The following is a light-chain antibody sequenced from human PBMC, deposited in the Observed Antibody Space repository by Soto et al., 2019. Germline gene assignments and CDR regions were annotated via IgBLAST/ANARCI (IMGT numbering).Light chain of an antibody. CDR2: DAS. V-gene: IGKV1-39*01. CDR1: QSISTF. J-gene: IGKJ1*01. Sequence: DIPMTQSPSSLSASEGDRVTITCRASQSISTFLNWYQQKPGKAPKLLVYDASSLQSGVPSRFSGSGSGTDFTLTISSLQPEDFASYYCQQSYSTPRTFGPGTKVEIK. CDR3: QQSYSTPRT.